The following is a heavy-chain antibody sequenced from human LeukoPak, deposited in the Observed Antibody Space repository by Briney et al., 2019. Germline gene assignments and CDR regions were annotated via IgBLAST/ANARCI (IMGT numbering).Heavy chain of an antibody. D-gene: IGHD3-10*01. CDR3: ARALYYYGSGSYQEGY. CDR1: GFTFDDYG. CDR2: INWNGGST. J-gene: IGHJ4*02. V-gene: IGHV3-20*04. Sequence: GGSLRLSCAASGFTFDDYGMSWVRQAPGKGLEWVSGINWNGGSTGYADSVKGRFTISRDNAKNSLYLQMNSLRAEDTALYYCARALYYYGSGSYQEGYWGQGTLVTVSS.